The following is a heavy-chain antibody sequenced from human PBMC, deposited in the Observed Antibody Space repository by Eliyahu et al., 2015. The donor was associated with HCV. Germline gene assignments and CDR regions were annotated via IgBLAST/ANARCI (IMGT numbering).Heavy chain of an antibody. J-gene: IGHJ4*02. D-gene: IGHD3-22*01. CDR3: ARGSSGYYYYFDY. CDR2: IYDNGNT. V-gene: IGHV4-30-2*01. Sequence: GLEWIGYIYDNGNTYQNPSLKSRVTISLDRSKNQFSLKVNSVTAADTAVYYCARGSSGYYYYFDYWGQGTLVTVSS.